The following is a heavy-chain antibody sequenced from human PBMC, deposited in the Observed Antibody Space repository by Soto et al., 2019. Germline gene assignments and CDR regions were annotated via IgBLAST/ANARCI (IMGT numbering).Heavy chain of an antibody. D-gene: IGHD2-15*01. CDR2: INAGNGNT. Sequence: GVSVKVSSKASGYSFTSYAMHWVRHATGQRLEWMGWINAGNGNTKYSQKFQGRVTITRDTSATTAYMELSSLRFEDTAVYYCARDSYSIDYYYYMDVWGKGTTVTVSS. V-gene: IGHV1-3*01. CDR3: ARDSYSIDYYYYMDV. J-gene: IGHJ6*03. CDR1: GYSFTSYA.